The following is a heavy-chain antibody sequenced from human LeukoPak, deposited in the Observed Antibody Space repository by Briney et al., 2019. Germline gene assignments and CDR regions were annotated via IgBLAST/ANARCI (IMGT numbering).Heavy chain of an antibody. V-gene: IGHV4-59*11. CDR3: ARVSGDPGTTDAPDI. J-gene: IGHJ3*02. CDR2: IHYSGRT. CDR1: GGSISGHY. D-gene: IGHD1/OR15-1a*01. Sequence: PSETLSLTCTVSGGSISGHYWTWIRQPPGKGLEWIGYIHYSGRTDYNPSLKSQVTISVDTSKGQFSLKLTSVSAADTAVYYCARVSGDPGTTDAPDIWGQGTMVTVSS.